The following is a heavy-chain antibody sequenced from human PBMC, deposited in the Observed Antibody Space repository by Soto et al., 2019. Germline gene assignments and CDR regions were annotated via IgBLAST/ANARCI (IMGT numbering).Heavy chain of an antibody. CDR1: GGSFSGYY. CDR3: ARGPGITMVRGVIIYYYYYMDV. Sequence: SETLSLTCAVYGGSFSGYYWSWIHQPPGKGLEWIGEINHSGSTNYNPSLKSRVTISVDTSKNQFSLKLSSVTAADMAVYYCARGPGITMVRGVIIYYYYYMDVWGKGTTVTSP. J-gene: IGHJ6*03. CDR2: INHSGST. D-gene: IGHD3-10*01. V-gene: IGHV4-34*01.